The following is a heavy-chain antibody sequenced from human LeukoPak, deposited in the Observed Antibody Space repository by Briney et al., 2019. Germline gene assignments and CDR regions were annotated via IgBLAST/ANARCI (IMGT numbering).Heavy chain of an antibody. CDR1: GGTFSSYA. CDR2: IIPTLGIT. CDR3: DVSSSWDYYGMDV. J-gene: IGHJ6*02. V-gene: IGHV1-69*04. Sequence: SVKVSCKASGGTFSSYAISWVRQAPGQGLEWMGRIIPTLGITNYAQRFQGRVTITADKSTSTAYMELSSLRSEDTAVYYCDVSSSWDYYGMDVWGQGTTVTVSS. D-gene: IGHD6-13*01.